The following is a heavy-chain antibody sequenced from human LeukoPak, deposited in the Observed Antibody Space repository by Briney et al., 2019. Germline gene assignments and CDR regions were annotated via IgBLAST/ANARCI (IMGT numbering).Heavy chain of an antibody. V-gene: IGHV4-39*01. CDR1: GGSISSSSYY. CDR2: IYYSGST. Sequence: SETLSLTCTVSGGSISSSSYYWGWIRQPPGKGLEWIGSIYYSGSTYYNPSLKSRVTISVDTSKNQFSLKLSSVTAADTAVYYCARLSPRLAFDYWGQGTLVTVSS. J-gene: IGHJ4*02. D-gene: IGHD3-22*01. CDR3: ARLSPRLAFDY.